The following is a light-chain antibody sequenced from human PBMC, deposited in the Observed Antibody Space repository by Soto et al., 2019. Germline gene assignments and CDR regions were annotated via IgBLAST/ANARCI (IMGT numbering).Light chain of an antibody. CDR1: SSDVGGYNY. CDR3: SSYTSSSTWV. V-gene: IGLV2-14*01. J-gene: IGLJ3*02. Sequence: QSVLTQPASVSGSPGQSITISCTGTSSDVGGYNYVSWYRQHPGKAPKLMIYEVSNRPSGVSNRFSGSKSDNTASLTISGLQAEDEADYHCSSYTSSSTWVFGGGTKLTVL. CDR2: EVS.